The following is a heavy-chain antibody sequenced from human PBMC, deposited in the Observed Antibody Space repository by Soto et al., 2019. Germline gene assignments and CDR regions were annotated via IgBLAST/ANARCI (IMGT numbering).Heavy chain of an antibody. J-gene: IGHJ5*02. D-gene: IGHD3-9*01. CDR2: IYYSGST. CDR3: ARENYDILTGYYYVPWFDP. V-gene: IGHV4-59*01. CDR1: GGSISSYY. Sequence: PSETLSLTCTVSGGSISSYYWSWIRQPPGKGLEWIGYIYYSGSTNYNPSLKSRVTISVDTSRNQFSLKLSSVTAADTAVYYCARENYDILTGYYYVPWFDPWGQGTLVTVSS.